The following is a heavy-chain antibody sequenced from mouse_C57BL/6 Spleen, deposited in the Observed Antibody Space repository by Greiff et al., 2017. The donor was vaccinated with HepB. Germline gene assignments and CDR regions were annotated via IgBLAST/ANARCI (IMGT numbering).Heavy chain of an antibody. CDR2: INPGSGGT. J-gene: IGHJ3*01. D-gene: IGHD3-2*02. CDR3: ARSGTAQASFAY. CDR1: GYAFTNYL. Sequence: VKLQESGAELVRPGTSVKVSCKASGYAFTNYLIEWVKQRPGQGLEWIGVINPGSGGTNYNEKFKGKATLTADKSSSTAYMQLSSLTSEDSAVYFCARSGTAQASFAYWGQGTLVTVSA. V-gene: IGHV1-54*01.